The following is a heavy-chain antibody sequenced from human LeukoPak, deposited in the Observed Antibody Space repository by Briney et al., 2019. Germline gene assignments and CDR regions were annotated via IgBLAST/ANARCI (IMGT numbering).Heavy chain of an antibody. Sequence: PSGTLSLTCAVSGGSIRSSNWWSWVRQPPGKGLEWIGEIYQGGRTNYSPSLKSRVTISVDKSKNQFSLKLSSVTAADTAVYHCARGDSSGYPDYWGQGTLVTVSS. J-gene: IGHJ4*02. CDR2: IYQGGRT. D-gene: IGHD3-22*01. CDR3: ARGDSSGYPDY. CDR1: GGSIRSSNW. V-gene: IGHV4-4*02.